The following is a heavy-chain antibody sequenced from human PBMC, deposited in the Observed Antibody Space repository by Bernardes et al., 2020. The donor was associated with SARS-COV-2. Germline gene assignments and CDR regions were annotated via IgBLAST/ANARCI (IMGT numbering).Heavy chain of an antibody. Sequence: GGSLRLSCAASGFTFSSYSMNWVRQAPGKGLEWVSSISSSSSYIYYADSVKGRFTISRDNAKNSLYLQMNSLRAEDTAVYYCARDLVATSLAGWFDSWGQGTLVTVSS. D-gene: IGHD5-12*01. CDR2: ISSSSSYI. J-gene: IGHJ5*01. CDR3: ARDLVATSLAGWFDS. V-gene: IGHV3-21*01. CDR1: GFTFSSYS.